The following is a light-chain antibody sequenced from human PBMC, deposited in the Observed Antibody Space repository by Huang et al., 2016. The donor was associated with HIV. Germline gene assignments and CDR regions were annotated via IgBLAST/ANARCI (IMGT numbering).Light chain of an antibody. CDR3: RQRSNWLT. Sequence: EIVLTQSPATLSLSPGEIATLSCRASQSVSSYLDWYQQKPGQAPRLLIYDASNRATGIPARFSGSGSGTDFTLTISSLEPEDFAVYYCRQRSNWLTFGGGTKVEIK. CDR2: DAS. V-gene: IGKV3-11*01. J-gene: IGKJ4*01. CDR1: QSVSSY.